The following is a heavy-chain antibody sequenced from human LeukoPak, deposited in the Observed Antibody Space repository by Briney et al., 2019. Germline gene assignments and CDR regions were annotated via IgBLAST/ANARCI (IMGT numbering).Heavy chain of an antibody. Sequence: ASVEVSCKVSGYTLTELSMHWVRQAPGKGLEWMGGFDPEDGETIYAQKFQGRVTMTEDTSTDTAYMELSSLRSEDTAVYYCATVPHYYDSSGYYSDWGQGTLVTVSS. J-gene: IGHJ4*02. D-gene: IGHD3-22*01. CDR2: FDPEDGET. CDR1: GYTLTELS. V-gene: IGHV1-24*01. CDR3: ATVPHYYDSSGYYSD.